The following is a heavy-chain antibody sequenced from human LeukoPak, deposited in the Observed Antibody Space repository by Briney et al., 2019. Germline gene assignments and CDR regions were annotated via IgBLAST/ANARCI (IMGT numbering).Heavy chain of an antibody. D-gene: IGHD6-19*01. V-gene: IGHV4-61*02. CDR2: IYTSGST. Sequence: PSQTLSLTCTVSGGSISSGSYYWSWIRRPAGKGLEWIGRIYTSGSTNYNPSLKSRVTISVDTSKNQFSLKLSSVTAADTAVYYCARDQGAMYSSGRTRAYYYYYMDVWGKGTTVTISS. CDR1: GGSISSGSYY. CDR3: ARDQGAMYSSGRTRAYYYYYMDV. J-gene: IGHJ6*03.